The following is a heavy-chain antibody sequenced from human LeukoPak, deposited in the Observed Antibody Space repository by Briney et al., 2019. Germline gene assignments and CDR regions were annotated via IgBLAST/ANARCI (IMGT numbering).Heavy chain of an antibody. CDR3: AINGRSRTRYYYDSSGYQI. CDR2: INHSGST. J-gene: IGHJ3*02. Sequence: RSSETLSLTCAVYGGSFSGYYWSWIRQPPGKGLEWIGEINHSGSTNYNPSLKSRVTISVDTSKNQFSLKLSSVTAADTAVYYCAINGRSRTRYYYDSSGYQIWGQGTMVTVSS. CDR1: GGSFSGYY. D-gene: IGHD3-22*01. V-gene: IGHV4-34*01.